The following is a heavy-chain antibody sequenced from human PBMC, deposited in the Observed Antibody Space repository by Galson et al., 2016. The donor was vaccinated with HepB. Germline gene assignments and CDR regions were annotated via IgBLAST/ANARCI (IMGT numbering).Heavy chain of an antibody. CDR1: GYTFTTYG. D-gene: IGHD5-12*01. V-gene: IGHV1-18*01. CDR2: ISAYDGKT. Sequence: SVKVSCKASGYTFTTYGISWVRQAPGQGLEWMDWISAYDGKTKYAQRFQGRIYLTTDTSKRAAFLDLRSLRSDDTAVYYCARAGYYRAYGAEHNYYGMGVWGQGTTVIVSS. J-gene: IGHJ6*02. CDR3: ARAGYYRAYGAEHNYYGMGV.